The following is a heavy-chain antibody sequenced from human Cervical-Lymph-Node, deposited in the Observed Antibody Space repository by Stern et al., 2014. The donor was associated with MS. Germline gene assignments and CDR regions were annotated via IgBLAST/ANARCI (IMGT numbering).Heavy chain of an antibody. Sequence: VQLGQSGAEVKKPGESLKISCKGSGDSFTNYWIGWGRQMPGKGLEWMGSIYPGDSDTRYSPSFQGQVTISADKSISTAYLQWSSLKASDTAMYYCARPVASSLGAFDIWGQGTMVTVSS. CDR1: GDSFTNYW. J-gene: IGHJ3*02. D-gene: IGHD2-15*01. V-gene: IGHV5-51*01. CDR2: IYPGDSDT. CDR3: ARPVASSLGAFDI.